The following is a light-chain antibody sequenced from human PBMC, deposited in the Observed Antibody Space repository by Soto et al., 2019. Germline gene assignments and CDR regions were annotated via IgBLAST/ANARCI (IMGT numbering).Light chain of an antibody. V-gene: IGKV3-15*01. CDR3: QQYNNWPST. CDR2: GAS. CDR1: QSVSSN. Sequence: EIVLTQSPGTLSLSPGERATLSCMASQSVSSNLAWYQQRPGQAPRLLIYGASTRATGIPARFSGSGSGTEFTLTISSLQSEDFAVYYCQQYNNWPSTFGQGTRLENK. J-gene: IGKJ5*01.